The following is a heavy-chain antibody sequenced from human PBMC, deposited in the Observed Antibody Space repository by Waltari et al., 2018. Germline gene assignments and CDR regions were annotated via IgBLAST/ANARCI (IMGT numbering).Heavy chain of an antibody. V-gene: IGHV3-74*01. CDR2: IKSDGSAT. D-gene: IGHD1-26*01. CDR3: ASDVHSGRYGWFDP. Sequence: EVQLVESGGDLVQPGGSLRLSCAASGFTFSTFWVHWVRQVPGKGLVWVSRIKSDGSATSYADSGKGRFTISRDNAKNTVYLQMNSLRAEDTAVYHCASDVHSGRYGWFDPWGQGTLVTVSS. CDR1: GFTFSTFW. J-gene: IGHJ5*02.